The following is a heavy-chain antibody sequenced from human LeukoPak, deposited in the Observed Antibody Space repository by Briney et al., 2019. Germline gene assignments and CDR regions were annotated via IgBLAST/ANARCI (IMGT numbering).Heavy chain of an antibody. J-gene: IGHJ4*02. CDR3: ARAGSRDLGSFDY. Sequence: TSETLSLTCTVSGGSISSGGYYWSWIRQPPGKGLEWIGYIYHSGSTYYNPSLKSRVTISVDRSKNQFSLKLSSVTAADTAVYYCARAGSRDLGSFDYWGQGTLVTVSS. CDR1: GGSISSGGYY. CDR2: IYHSGST. V-gene: IGHV4-30-2*01. D-gene: IGHD3-16*01.